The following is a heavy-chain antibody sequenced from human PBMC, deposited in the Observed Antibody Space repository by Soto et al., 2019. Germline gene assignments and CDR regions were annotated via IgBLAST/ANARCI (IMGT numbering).Heavy chain of an antibody. CDR2: ISAYNGDT. V-gene: IGHV1-18*01. CDR1: GYGFSSYG. J-gene: IGHJ4*02. D-gene: IGHD2-8*01. CDR3: ARSGAYCTSITCLFDSF. Sequence: GASVKVSWKASGYGFSSYGYAWGRQAPGQGLEWMGWISAYNGDTNYAQKFQDRVTLTTDTSTTTVHMELRNLGSDDTAVYYCARSGAYCTSITCLFDSFWGLGTLVTVSS.